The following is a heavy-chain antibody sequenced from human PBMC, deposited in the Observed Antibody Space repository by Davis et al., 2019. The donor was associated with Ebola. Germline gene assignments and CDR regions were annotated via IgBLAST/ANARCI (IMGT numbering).Heavy chain of an antibody. CDR3: ARAGRITMIETRAGAFDI. D-gene: IGHD3-22*01. Sequence: ASVKVSCKASGYTFTSYGISWVRQAPGQGLEWMGWIRAYNGNTNYAQKLQGRVTMTTDTSTSTAYMELRSLRSDDTAVYYCARAGRITMIETRAGAFDIWGQGTMVTVSS. CDR2: IRAYNGNT. J-gene: IGHJ3*02. CDR1: GYTFTSYG. V-gene: IGHV1-18*04.